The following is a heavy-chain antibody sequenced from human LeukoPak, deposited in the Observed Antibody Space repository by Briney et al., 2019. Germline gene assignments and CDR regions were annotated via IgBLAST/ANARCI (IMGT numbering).Heavy chain of an antibody. CDR3: ARDPGYSYGYYFDY. CDR2: ISYDGSNK. J-gene: IGHJ4*02. Sequence: PGGSLRLSCAASGFTFSSYAMHWVRQAPGKGLEWVAVISYDGSNKYYADSVKGRFTTSRDNSKNTLYLQMNSLRAEDTAVYYCARDPGYSYGYYFDYWGQGTLVTVSS. D-gene: IGHD5-18*01. CDR1: GFTFSSYA. V-gene: IGHV3-30-3*01.